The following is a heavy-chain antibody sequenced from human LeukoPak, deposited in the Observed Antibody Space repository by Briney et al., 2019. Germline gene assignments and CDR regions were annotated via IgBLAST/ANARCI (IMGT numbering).Heavy chain of an antibody. CDR1: GFTFSSYD. V-gene: IGHV3-13*01. CDR2: IGTAGDA. Sequence: PGGSLRLSCAASGFTFSSYDMHWVRQATGKGLEWVSAIGTAGDAYYPGSVKGRFTISRENAKNSLYLQMNSLRAGDTAVYYCARGMVGNIVVVPAAENFDYWGQGTLVTVSS. J-gene: IGHJ4*02. CDR3: ARGMVGNIVVVPAAENFDY. D-gene: IGHD2-2*01.